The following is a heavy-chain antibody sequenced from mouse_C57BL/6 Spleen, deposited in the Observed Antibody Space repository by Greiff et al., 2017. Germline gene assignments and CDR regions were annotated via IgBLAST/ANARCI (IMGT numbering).Heavy chain of an antibody. CDR1: GFTFSSYT. V-gene: IGHV5-9*01. CDR2: ISGGGGNT. Sequence: EVQRVESGGGLVKPGGSLKLSCAASGFTFSSYTMSWVRQTPEKRLEWVATISGGGGNTYYPDSVKGRFTISRDNAKNTLYLQMSSLRSEDTALYYCARHLYDYDWYFDVWGTGTTVTVSS. J-gene: IGHJ1*03. CDR3: ARHLYDYDWYFDV. D-gene: IGHD2-4*01.